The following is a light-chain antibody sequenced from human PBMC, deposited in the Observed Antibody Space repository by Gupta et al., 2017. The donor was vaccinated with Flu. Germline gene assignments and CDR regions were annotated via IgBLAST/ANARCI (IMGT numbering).Light chain of an antibody. CDR2: EAT. J-gene: IGLJ1*01. Sequence: QSALTQPASVSGSPGQSITISCTGTSSDIGTYNLVSWYQQSPGEAPKLIIYEATKRPSGVSNRFSGSNSGSTASLTISGRQSEDEAHYYCCSYAGSNTFVFGAGTKVNVL. CDR3: CSYAGSNTFV. V-gene: IGLV2-23*01. CDR1: SSDIGTYNL.